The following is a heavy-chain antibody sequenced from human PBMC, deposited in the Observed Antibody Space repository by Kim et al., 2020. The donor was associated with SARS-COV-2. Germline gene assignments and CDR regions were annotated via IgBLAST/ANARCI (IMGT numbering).Heavy chain of an antibody. CDR1: GGSISSSNW. CDR2: IYHSGST. D-gene: IGHD3-22*01. J-gene: IGHJ3*02. CDR3: AREGVHYYDSSGYYLRDAFDI. Sequence: SETLSLTCAVSGGSISSSNWWSWVRQPPGKGLEWIGEIYHSGSTNYNPSLKSRVTISVDKSKNQFSLKLSSVTAADTAVYYCAREGVHYYDSSGYYLRDAFDIRGQGTMVTVSS. V-gene: IGHV4-4*02.